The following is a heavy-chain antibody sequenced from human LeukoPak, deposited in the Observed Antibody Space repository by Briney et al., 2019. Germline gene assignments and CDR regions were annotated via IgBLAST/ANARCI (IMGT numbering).Heavy chain of an antibody. CDR2: ISYDGSNK. J-gene: IGHJ6*02. Sequence: GGSLRLSCAASGFTFSSYAMHWVRQAPGKGLEWVAVISYDGSNKYYADSVKGRFTISRDNSKNTLYLQMNSLRAEDTAVYYCARDRLNYYDSSGYYYYYYGMDVWGQGTTVTVSS. CDR1: GFTFSSYA. V-gene: IGHV3-30*04. D-gene: IGHD3-22*01. CDR3: ARDRLNYYDSSGYYYYYYGMDV.